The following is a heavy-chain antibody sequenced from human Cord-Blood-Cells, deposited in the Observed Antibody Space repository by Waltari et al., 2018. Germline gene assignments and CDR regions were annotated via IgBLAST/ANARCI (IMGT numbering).Heavy chain of an antibody. V-gene: IGHV1-3*01. CDR3: ARAEWELLPLNDACDI. CDR1: GYTFTSYA. D-gene: IGHD1-26*01. CDR2: INAGNGNT. J-gene: IGHJ3*02. Sequence: QVQLVQSGAEVKKPGASVKVSCKASGYTFTSYAMHWVRQAPGQRLEWMGWINAGNGNTKYSQKFQGRVTITRDTSASTAYMELSSLRSEDTAVYYCARAEWELLPLNDACDICGQGTMVTVSS.